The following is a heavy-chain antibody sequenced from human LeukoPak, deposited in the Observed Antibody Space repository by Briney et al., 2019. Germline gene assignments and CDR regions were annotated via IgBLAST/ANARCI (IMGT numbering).Heavy chain of an antibody. J-gene: IGHJ3*02. CDR1: GGAISSYY. V-gene: IGHV4-59*08. CDR3: ARLGGLRYDAFDI. Sequence: PSETLSLTCTVSGGAISSYYWSWIRQPPGKGLEWIGYIYYSGSTNYSPSLKSRVTVSVDTSKNQFSLKLRSVTAADTAVYYCARLGGLRYDAFDIWGQGTMVTVSS. D-gene: IGHD3-9*01. CDR2: IYYSGST.